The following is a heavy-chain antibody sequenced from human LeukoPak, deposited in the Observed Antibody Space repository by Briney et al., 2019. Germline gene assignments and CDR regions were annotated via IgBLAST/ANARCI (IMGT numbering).Heavy chain of an antibody. CDR2: IRYDGSNK. D-gene: IGHD1-26*01. J-gene: IGHJ3*02. Sequence: GGSLGLSCAASGFTFSSYGMHWVRQAPGKGLEWVAFIRYDGSNKYYAESVKGRFTISRDNSKNTLYLQMNGLRDEDTAVYYCARDSPQSGSYLSDAFDIWGQGTMVTVSS. CDR1: GFTFSSYG. V-gene: IGHV3-30*02. CDR3: ARDSPQSGSYLSDAFDI.